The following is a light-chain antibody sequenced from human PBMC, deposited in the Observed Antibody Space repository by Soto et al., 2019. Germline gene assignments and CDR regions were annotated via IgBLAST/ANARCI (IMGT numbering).Light chain of an antibody. CDR1: SRDVGGYNY. V-gene: IGLV2-14*01. Sequence: QSALTQPASVSGTPGQSITISCTGTSRDVGGYNYVSWHQQHPGKAPKVIITEVSNRPSGVSNRFSGSKSGNTASLTISGLQAEDEADYYCCSFTSSTTVIFGGGTKLTVL. J-gene: IGLJ2*01. CDR3: CSFTSSTTVI. CDR2: EVS.